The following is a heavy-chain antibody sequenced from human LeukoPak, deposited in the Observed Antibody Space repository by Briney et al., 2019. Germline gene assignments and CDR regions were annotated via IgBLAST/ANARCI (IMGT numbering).Heavy chain of an antibody. CDR1: GFTFSSYW. J-gene: IGHJ4*02. CDR3: IGGRYGIDY. V-gene: IGHV3-74*01. Sequence: GGSLRHSCAASGFTFSSYWIHWVRQAPGKGLVWVSRINSDGSSTSYADSVKGRVTISRDNAKNTLYLQMNSLRAEDTAVYYCIGGRYGIDYWGQGTLVTVSS. CDR2: INSDGSST. D-gene: IGHD6-13*01.